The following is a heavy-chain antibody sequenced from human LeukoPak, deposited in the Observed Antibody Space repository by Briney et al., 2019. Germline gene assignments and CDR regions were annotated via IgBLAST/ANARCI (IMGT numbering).Heavy chain of an antibody. Sequence: GSHRLSCAASGFTFNTFTMNWVRQAPGKGLEWVSAINRGGDGTYYADFVQGRFTISRDNSENTLYLQMNSLRPEDTATYYCAKGTERYREVSSFDSWGQGT. CDR3: AKGTERYREVSSFDS. CDR1: GFTFNTFT. D-gene: IGHD3-10*01. V-gene: IGHV3-23*01. J-gene: IGHJ4*02. CDR2: INRGGDGT.